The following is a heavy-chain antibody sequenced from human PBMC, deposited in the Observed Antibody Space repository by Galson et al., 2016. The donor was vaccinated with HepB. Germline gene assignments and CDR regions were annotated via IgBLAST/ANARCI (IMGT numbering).Heavy chain of an antibody. CDR3: ATDLSGYGKTYDF. V-gene: IGHV1-24*01. D-gene: IGHD3-22*01. Sequence: SVKVSCKVSGYTLTDLSIHWVRQAPGKGLEWMGGFDPDYAETVYAQKFEGRVTMTKDTSTDTAYMEVRWLRSEDTAVYYCATDLSGYGKTYDFWGQGTLVSVSS. CDR1: GYTLTDLS. J-gene: IGHJ4*02. CDR2: FDPDYAET.